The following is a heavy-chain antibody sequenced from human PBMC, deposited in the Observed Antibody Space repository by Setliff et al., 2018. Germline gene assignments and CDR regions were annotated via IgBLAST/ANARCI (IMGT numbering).Heavy chain of an antibody. D-gene: IGHD2-15*01. CDR2: IRYDGSNK. J-gene: IGHJ4*02. CDR3: AKYTRVVATTCFDY. Sequence: GGSLRLSCAASGFTFSSYGMHWVRQAPGKGLEWVAFIRYDGSNKYYADSVKGRFTISRDNSKNTLYLQMSSLRVDDTAVYYCAKYTRVVATTCFDYWGQGALVTVSS. V-gene: IGHV3-30*02. CDR1: GFTFSSYG.